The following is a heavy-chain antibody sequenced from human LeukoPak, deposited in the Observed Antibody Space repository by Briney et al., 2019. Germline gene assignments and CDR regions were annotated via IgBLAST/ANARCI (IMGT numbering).Heavy chain of an antibody. CDR1: GGSISSGSYY. J-gene: IGHJ6*03. D-gene: IGHD3-22*01. CDR2: IYTSGST. V-gene: IGHV4-61*02. CDR3: ARDAPGDYYDSSGGRYYYYYYMDV. Sequence: ASQTLSLTCTVSGGSISSGSYYWGWIRQPAGKGLEWIGRIYTSGSTNYNPSLKSRVTISVDTSKNQFSLKLSSVTAADTAVYYCARDAPGDYYDSSGGRYYYYYYMDVWGKGTTVTVSS.